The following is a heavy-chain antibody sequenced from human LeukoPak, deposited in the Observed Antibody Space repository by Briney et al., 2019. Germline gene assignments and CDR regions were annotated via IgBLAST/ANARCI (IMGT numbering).Heavy chain of an antibody. J-gene: IGHJ6*03. CDR1: GYTFTGYY. CDR2: INPNSGGT. V-gene: IGHV1-2*02. CDR3: ASSPDIVVVPAAFNYYYYYYMDV. Sequence: ASVKVSCKASGYTFTGYYMHWVRQAPGQGLEWMGWINPNSGGTNYAQKFQGRVTMTRDTSISTAYMELSRLRSDDTAVYYCASSPDIVVVPAAFNYYYYYYMDVWGKGTTVTVSS. D-gene: IGHD2-2*01.